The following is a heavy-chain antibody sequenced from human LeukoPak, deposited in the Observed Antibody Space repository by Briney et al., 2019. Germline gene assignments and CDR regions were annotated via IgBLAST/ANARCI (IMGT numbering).Heavy chain of an antibody. CDR1: GFTFSTYW. V-gene: IGHV3-7*03. D-gene: IGHD5-12*01. J-gene: IGHJ4*02. CDR3: ARDPWSGYDWVFDY. CDR2: IKEDGSEG. Sequence: GGSLRLSCAASGFTFSTYWMSWVRQAPGKGLEWVANIKEDGSEGYYVDSVKGRFTISRDNAKNSLYLQMNSLRAEDTAVYYCARDPWSGYDWVFDYWGQGTLVTVSS.